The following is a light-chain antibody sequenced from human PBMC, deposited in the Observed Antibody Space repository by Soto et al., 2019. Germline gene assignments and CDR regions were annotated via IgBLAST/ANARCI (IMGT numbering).Light chain of an antibody. CDR2: DVY. V-gene: IGLV2-14*01. J-gene: IGLJ3*02. CDR3: SSYTSTNTLV. CDR1: TSDVGAYNY. Sequence: QSVLTQPASVSGSPGQSITISCTGTTSDVGAYNYVSWYQQRPGEAPKIIIFDVYNRPSGISARFSGSKSVNTASLTISGLRAEDEADYYCSSYTSTNTLVFGGGTKLTVL.